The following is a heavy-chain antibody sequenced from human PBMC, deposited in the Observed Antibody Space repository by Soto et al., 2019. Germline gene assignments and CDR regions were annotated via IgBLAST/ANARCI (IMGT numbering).Heavy chain of an antibody. CDR1: GFTFSSYG. J-gene: IGHJ6*02. CDR3: AKSGIAAAGTDYYYGMDV. Sequence: QVQLVESGGGVVQPGRSLRLSCAASGFTFSSYGMHWVRQAPGKGLEWVAVISYDGSNKYYADSVKGRFTISRDNSKNTLYLQMNSLRAEDTAVYYWAKSGIAAAGTDYYYGMDVWGQGTTVTVSS. CDR2: ISYDGSNK. V-gene: IGHV3-30*18. D-gene: IGHD6-13*01.